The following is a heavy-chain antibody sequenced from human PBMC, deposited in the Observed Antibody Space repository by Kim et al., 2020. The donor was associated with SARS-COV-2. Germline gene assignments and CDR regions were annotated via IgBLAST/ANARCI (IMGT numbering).Heavy chain of an antibody. D-gene: IGHD3-3*01. Sequence: GGSLRLSCAASGFTFSSYAMSWVRQAPGKGLEWVSAISGSGGSTYYADSVKGRFTISRDNSKNTLYLQMNSLRAEDTAVYYCANAQGVGDAFDIWGQGTMVTVSS. J-gene: IGHJ3*02. CDR1: GFTFSSYA. CDR2: ISGSGGST. V-gene: IGHV3-23*01. CDR3: ANAQGVGDAFDI.